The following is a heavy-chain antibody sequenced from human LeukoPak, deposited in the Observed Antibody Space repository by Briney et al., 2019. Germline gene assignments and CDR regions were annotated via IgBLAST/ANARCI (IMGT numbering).Heavy chain of an antibody. D-gene: IGHD6-13*01. CDR3: ASLYSSSWYGSEFDY. CDR1: GGSFSGYY. J-gene: IGHJ4*02. CDR2: INHSGST. V-gene: IGHV4-34*01. Sequence: SETLSLTCAVYGGSFSGYYWSWIRQPPGKGLEWIGEINHSGSTNYNPSLKSQVTISVDTSKNQFSLKLSSVTAADTAVYYCASLYSSSWYGSEFDYWGQGTLVTVSS.